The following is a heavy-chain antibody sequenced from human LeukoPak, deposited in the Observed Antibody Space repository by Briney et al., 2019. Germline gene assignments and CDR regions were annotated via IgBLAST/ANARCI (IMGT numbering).Heavy chain of an antibody. CDR2: ISYDGTNE. J-gene: IGHJ4*02. CDR3: ARGGYTSSWFYFDY. CDR1: GFTFSSHW. V-gene: IGHV3-30*03. Sequence: GGSLRLSCAASGFTFSSHWMHWARQAPGKGLEWVAVISYDGTNEYYADSVKGRFTISRDNSKNTLSLQMNSLRAEDTAVYYCARGGYTSSWFYFDYWGPGTLVTVSS. D-gene: IGHD6-13*01.